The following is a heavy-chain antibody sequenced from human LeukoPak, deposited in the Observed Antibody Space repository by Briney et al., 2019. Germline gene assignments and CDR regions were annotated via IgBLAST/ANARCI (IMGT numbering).Heavy chain of an antibody. Sequence: SETLSLTCTVSGGSISDYYWSWIRQPPGKRLEWIGYIYYTGSANYNPSLKSRVTISINTSKNQFSLKLTSVTATDTAVYYCAREEVGAAAGTFDYWGQGTLVTVSS. D-gene: IGHD6-13*01. CDR2: IYYTGSA. J-gene: IGHJ4*02. CDR1: GGSISDYY. CDR3: AREEVGAAAGTFDY. V-gene: IGHV4-59*01.